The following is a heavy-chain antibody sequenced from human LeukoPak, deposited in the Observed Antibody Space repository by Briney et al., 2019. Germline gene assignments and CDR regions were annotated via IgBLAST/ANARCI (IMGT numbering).Heavy chain of an antibody. D-gene: IGHD1-26*01. CDR2: IKQDGGEK. CDR1: GFTFSSYW. J-gene: IGHJ4*02. V-gene: IGHV3-7*01. Sequence: GGSLRLSCAASGFTFSSYWVSWVRQAPGKGREWVANIKQDGGEKYYVDSVKGRFTISRDNAKNSLYLQMNSLRAEDTAVYYCARVPAIYSGSYSVDDPFDYWGQGTLVTVSS. CDR3: ARVPAIYSGSYSVDDPFDY.